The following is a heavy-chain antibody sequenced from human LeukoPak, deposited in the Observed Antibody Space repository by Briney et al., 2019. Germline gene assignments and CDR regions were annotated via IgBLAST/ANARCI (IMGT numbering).Heavy chain of an antibody. CDR2: ISAYNGNT. CDR3: ARLEGDYYYYMDV. Sequence: ASVKVSCKASGYTFTSYAISWVRQAPGQGLEWMGWISAYNGNTNYAQKFQGRVTMTTDTSTSTAYMELRSLRSDDTAVYFCARLEGDYYYYMDVWGKGTTVTVSS. V-gene: IGHV1-18*01. J-gene: IGHJ6*03. CDR1: GYTFTSYA.